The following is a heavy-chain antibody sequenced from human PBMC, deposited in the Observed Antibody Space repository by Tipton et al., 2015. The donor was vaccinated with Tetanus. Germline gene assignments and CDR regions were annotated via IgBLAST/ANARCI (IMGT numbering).Heavy chain of an antibody. CDR1: GFTFSSYA. CDR3: AKGFPRENYYGSGSYPVRTDY. CDR2: ISGSGGST. V-gene: IGHV3-23*01. D-gene: IGHD3-10*01. J-gene: IGHJ4*02. Sequence: SLRLSCAASGFTFSSYAMSWVRQAPGKGLEWVSAISGSGGSTYYADSVKGRFTISRDNSKNTLYLQMNSLRAEDTAVYYCAKGFPRENYYGSGSYPVRTDYWGQGTLVTVSS.